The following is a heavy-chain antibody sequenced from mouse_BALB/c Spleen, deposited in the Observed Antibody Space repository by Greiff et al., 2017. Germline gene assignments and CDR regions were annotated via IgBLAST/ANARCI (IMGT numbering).Heavy chain of an antibody. CDR3: ARGAYYGYGWYFEG. D-gene: IGHD1-2*01. CDR2: INPYNDGT. J-gene: IGHJ1*01. V-gene: IGHV1-14*01. CDR1: GYTFTSYV. Sequence: EVKLQESGPELVKPGASVKMSCKASGYTFTSYVMHWVKQKPGQGLEWIGYINPYNDGTKYNEKFKGKATLTSDKSSSTAYMELSSLTSEDSAVYYWARGAYYGYGWYFEGWGAGTTVTVSA.